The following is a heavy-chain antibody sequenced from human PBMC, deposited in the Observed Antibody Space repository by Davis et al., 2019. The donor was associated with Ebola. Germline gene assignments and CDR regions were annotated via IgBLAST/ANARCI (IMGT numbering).Heavy chain of an antibody. CDR1: GFTFSSYG. D-gene: IGHD6-13*01. V-gene: IGHV3-33*01. CDR2: IWYDGSNK. J-gene: IGHJ4*02. CDR3: ARDPLTPVIAAAGNN. Sequence: GGSLRLSCAASGFTFSSYGMHWVRQAPGKGLEWVAVIWYDGSNKYYADSVKGRFTISRDNSKNTLYLQMNSLRAEDTAVYYCARDPLTPVIAAAGNNWGQGTLVTVSS.